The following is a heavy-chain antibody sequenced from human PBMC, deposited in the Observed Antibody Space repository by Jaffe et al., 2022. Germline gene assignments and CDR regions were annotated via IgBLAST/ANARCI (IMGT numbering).Heavy chain of an antibody. CDR3: VREGWSTFYDN. CDR1: GLAFGGHW. V-gene: IGHV3-7*01. D-gene: IGHD6-19*01. Sequence: EVQLVESGGGLVQPGGSLRLSCAASGLAFGGHWMAWVRQAPGKGLELVAHIKEDGSRTDYVDSVRGRFTISRDNAQNSLHLQMDSLRSEDTAVYYCVREGWSTFYDNWGLGTQVTVSS. CDR2: IKEDGSRT. J-gene: IGHJ4*02.